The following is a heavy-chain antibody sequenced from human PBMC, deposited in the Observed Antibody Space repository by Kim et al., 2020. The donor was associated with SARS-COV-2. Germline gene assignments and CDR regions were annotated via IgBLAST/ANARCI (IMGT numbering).Heavy chain of an antibody. J-gene: IGHJ6*02. CDR2: ISSSSSYI. V-gene: IGHV3-21*01. CDR3: ARADYGGNSDYYYGMDV. CDR1: GFTFSSYS. Sequence: GGSLRLSCAASGFTFSSYSMNWVRQAPGKGLEWVSSISSSSSYIYYADSVKGRFTISRDNAKNSLYLQMNSLRAEDTAVYYCARADYGGNSDYYYGMDVWGQGTTVTLSS. D-gene: IGHD4-17*01.